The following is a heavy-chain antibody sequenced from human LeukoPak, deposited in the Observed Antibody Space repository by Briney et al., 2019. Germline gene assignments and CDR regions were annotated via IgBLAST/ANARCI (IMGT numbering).Heavy chain of an antibody. Sequence: GESLKISCQGSGYSFTSYWIGWVRQMPGKGLEWMGVIYPGDSETRYSPSFEGQVTISDDKSISTAYLQWSSLKASDTAIYYCARHYTVGVNYFAMDVWGQGTAVIVSS. CDR1: GYSFTSYW. J-gene: IGHJ6*02. CDR2: IYPGDSET. V-gene: IGHV5-51*01. CDR3: ARHYTVGVNYFAMDV. D-gene: IGHD2-21*01.